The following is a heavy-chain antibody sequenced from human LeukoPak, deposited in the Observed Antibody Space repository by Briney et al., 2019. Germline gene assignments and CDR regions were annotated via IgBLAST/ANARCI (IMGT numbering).Heavy chain of an antibody. CDR3: ARAGSGSGWYFDY. CDR1: GYDFTSVG. CDR2: IGPYNGNT. D-gene: IGHD6-19*01. V-gene: IGHV1-18*01. J-gene: IGHJ4*02. Sequence: ASVKVSCKASGYDFTSVGITWVRRAPGQGLEWIAWIGPYNGNTRYAQKFQGRVAMTTDTSTTTAYMELRGLRFNDTAVYYCARAGSGSGWYFDYWGQGTLVTVSS.